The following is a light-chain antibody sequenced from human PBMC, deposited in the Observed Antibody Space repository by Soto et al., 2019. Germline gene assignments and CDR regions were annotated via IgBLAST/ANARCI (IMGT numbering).Light chain of an antibody. CDR2: EVS. Sequence: QSVLTQPPSASGSPGQSVTISCTGTSSDIGAYIYVSWYQQHPGKAPKLMISEVSRRPSGVPERFSGCKSGNTASLTVSGLQADDEAHYYCSSYAGSNNVVFGTGTKVTVL. CDR1: SSDIGAYIY. V-gene: IGLV2-8*01. J-gene: IGLJ1*01. CDR3: SSYAGSNNVV.